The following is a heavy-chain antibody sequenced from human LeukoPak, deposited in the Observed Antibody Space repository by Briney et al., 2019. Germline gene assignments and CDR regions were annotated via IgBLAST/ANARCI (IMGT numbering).Heavy chain of an antibody. J-gene: IGHJ5*02. D-gene: IGHD6-13*01. V-gene: IGHV1-69*04. CDR1: GGTFSSYA. CDR3: ARELHWIAAAGQALVLNWFDP. Sequence: SVKVSCKASGGTFSSYAISWVRQAPGQGLEWMGRIIPIFGIANYAQKFQGRVTITADKSTSTAYMELSSLRSEDTAVYYCARELHWIAAAGQALVLNWFDPWGQGTLVTVSS. CDR2: IIPIFGIA.